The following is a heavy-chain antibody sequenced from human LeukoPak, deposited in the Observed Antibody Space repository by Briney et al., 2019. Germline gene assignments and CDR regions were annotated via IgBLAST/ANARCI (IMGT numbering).Heavy chain of an antibody. V-gene: IGHV4-38-2*01. J-gene: IGHJ4*02. Sequence: PSETLSLTCAVSGSSITSGYYWGWIRQPPGRGLEWIGSISHSGSIYYNPSLKSRVTISIDTSKNEFSLKLSSVTAADTAVYYCARHVGSGYYLRIFDYWGQGTLVTVSS. CDR3: ARHVGSGYYLRIFDY. CDR1: GSSITSGYY. CDR2: ISHSGSI. D-gene: IGHD3-22*01.